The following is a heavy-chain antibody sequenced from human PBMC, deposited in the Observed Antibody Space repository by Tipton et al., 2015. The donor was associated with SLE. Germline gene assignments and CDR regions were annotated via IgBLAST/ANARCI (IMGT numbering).Heavy chain of an antibody. CDR2: IHTRGST. J-gene: IGHJ6*03. V-gene: IGHV4-61*02. Sequence: TLSLTCTVSGGSVSSGSQYWSWIRQSAGKGLEWIGRIHTRGSTNYNPSLMSRVAISLDTSKNQFSLKLSSGTAADTAVYYCAREAGLSSRSYYHGYMDVWGKGTTVTISS. D-gene: IGHD6-13*01. CDR1: GGSVSSGSQY. CDR3: AREAGLSSRSYYHGYMDV.